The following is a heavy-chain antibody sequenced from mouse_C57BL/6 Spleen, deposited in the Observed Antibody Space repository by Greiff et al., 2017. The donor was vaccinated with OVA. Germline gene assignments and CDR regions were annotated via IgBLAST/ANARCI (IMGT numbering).Heavy chain of an antibody. J-gene: IGHJ3*01. V-gene: IGHV1-22*01. Sequence: EVQGVESGPELVKPGASVKMSCKASGYTFTDYNMHWVKQSHGKSLEWIGYINPNNGGTSYNQKFKGKATLTVNKSSSTAYMELRSLTAEDSAVYYCAYSNPWLAYWGQGTLVTVSA. CDR1: GYTFTDYN. CDR2: INPNNGGT. D-gene: IGHD2-5*01. CDR3: AYSNPWLAY.